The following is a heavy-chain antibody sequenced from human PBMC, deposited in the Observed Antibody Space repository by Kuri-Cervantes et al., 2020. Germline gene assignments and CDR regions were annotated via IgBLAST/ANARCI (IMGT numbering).Heavy chain of an antibody. CDR2: MNPNSGNT. CDR3: ARVRSYLRRSPRENWFDP. CDR1: GYTFSDYY. D-gene: IGHD3-10*01. Sequence: ASVKVSCKASGYTFSDYYVHWVRQATGQGLEWMGWMNPNSGNTGYAQKFQGRVTMTRNTSISTAYMELSSLRSEDTAVYYCARVRSYLRRSPRENWFDPWGQGTLVTVSS. V-gene: IGHV1-8*02. J-gene: IGHJ5*02.